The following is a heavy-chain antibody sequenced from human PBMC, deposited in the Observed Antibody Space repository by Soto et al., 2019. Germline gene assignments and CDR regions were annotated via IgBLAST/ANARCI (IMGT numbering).Heavy chain of an antibody. CDR2: MYYSGST. V-gene: IGHV4-61*08. CDR1: GGSISSGGYY. Sequence: LSETLSLTCTVSGGSISSGGYYWNWIRQHPGKGLEWIGYMYYSGSTNYNPSLKSRVTISIDASKSQFSLTLTSVTAADTAVYYCARERRDSWYYFDSWGQGTLVTVSS. J-gene: IGHJ4*02. D-gene: IGHD2-15*01. CDR3: ARERRDSWYYFDS.